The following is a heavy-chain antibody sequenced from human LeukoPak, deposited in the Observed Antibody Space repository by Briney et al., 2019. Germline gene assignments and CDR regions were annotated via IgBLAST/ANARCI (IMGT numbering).Heavy chain of an antibody. V-gene: IGHV3-23*01. J-gene: IGHJ6*02. CDR1: GFTFSSYA. CDR2: ISGSGGST. CDR3: AKGVGGRSYGMDV. Sequence: GGSLRLSCAASGFTFSSYAMSWICQAPGKGLEWVSAISGSGGSTYYADSVKGRFTISRDNSKNTLYLQMNSLRAEDTAVYYCAKGVGGRSYGMDVWGQGTTVTVSS. D-gene: IGHD4-17*01.